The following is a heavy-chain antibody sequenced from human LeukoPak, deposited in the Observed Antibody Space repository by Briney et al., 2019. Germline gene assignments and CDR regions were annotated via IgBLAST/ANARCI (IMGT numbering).Heavy chain of an antibody. J-gene: IGHJ4*02. V-gene: IGHV3-74*01. CDR1: GFTSAPFVNYW. CDR2: VKGDGTST. D-gene: IGHD5-18*01. CDR3: AKERYNYANGDFDY. Sequence: GGSLRLSCAASGFTSAPFVNYWMHWVRQAPGKGLVWVSRVKGDGTSTIYADFVKGRFTISRDSSKNTLYLQMNSLRAEDTALYYCAKERYNYANGDFDYWGQGTLVTVSS.